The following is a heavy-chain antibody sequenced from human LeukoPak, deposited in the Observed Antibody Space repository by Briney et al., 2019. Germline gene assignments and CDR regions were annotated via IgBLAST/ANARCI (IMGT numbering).Heavy chain of an antibody. V-gene: IGHV3-66*01. J-gene: IGHJ4*02. Sequence: GGSLRLSCTGSRFTVSSSYMSWVRQTPGKGLEWVSVMYSGGTTYYADSVKGRFTISRDSSKNTVNLQMNSLRAEDTAVYYCARDRRDGYCLGHWGQGTLVTVSS. CDR3: ARDRRDGYCLGH. CDR1: RFTVSSSY. D-gene: IGHD2-2*03. CDR2: MYSGGTT.